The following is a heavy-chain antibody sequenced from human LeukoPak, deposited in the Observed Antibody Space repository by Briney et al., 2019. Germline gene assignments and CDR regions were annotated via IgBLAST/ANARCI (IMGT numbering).Heavy chain of an antibody. CDR3: ARGPPHYYDSSGYYFDY. D-gene: IGHD3-22*01. CDR1: GYTFTSYD. J-gene: IGHJ4*02. CDR2: MNPNSGNT. Sequence: ASVKVSCKASGYTFTSYDINWVRQATGQGLEWMGCMNPNSGNTGYAQKFQGRVTMTRNTSISTAYMELSSLRSEDTAVYYCARGPPHYYDSSGYYFDYWGQGTLVTVSS. V-gene: IGHV1-8*01.